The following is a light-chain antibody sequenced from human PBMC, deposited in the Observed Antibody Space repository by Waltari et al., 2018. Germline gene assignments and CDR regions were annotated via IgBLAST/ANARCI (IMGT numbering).Light chain of an antibody. CDR1: QILNNNY. J-gene: IGKJ2*01. V-gene: IGKV3-20*01. Sequence: DTVLTQSPGTLSLSTGDSVSLSCRASQILNNNYLAWYQQKPGQAPALLSHGASRRATGVPERFSGSGSGTDFTLIISRLEVEDSAVYYCQHYGSSPYTFGRGTKLEIK. CDR3: QHYGSSPYT. CDR2: GAS.